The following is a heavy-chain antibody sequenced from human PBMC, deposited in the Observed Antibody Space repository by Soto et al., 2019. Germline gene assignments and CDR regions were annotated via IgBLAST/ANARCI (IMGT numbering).Heavy chain of an antibody. Sequence: QVQLVQSGAEVKKPGASVKVSCKAFGYTFTTYGINWVRQAPGQGLEWMGWVSPYNGDTTYAQKVQGRVTMTTDTSTRTAYLELGSLRSDDTAVYYCAREVGHIDVWCQGTTVTVSS. J-gene: IGHJ6*02. CDR2: VSPYNGDT. CDR3: AREVGHIDV. V-gene: IGHV1-18*04. CDR1: GYTFTTYG.